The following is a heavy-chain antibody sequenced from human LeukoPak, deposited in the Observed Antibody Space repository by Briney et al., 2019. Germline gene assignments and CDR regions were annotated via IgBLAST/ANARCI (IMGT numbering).Heavy chain of an antibody. CDR2: IYYSGST. J-gene: IGHJ4*02. CDR1: GGSISSYY. Sequence: SETLSLTCTVSGGSISSYYWSWIRQPPGKGLEWIGYIYYSGSTNYNPSLKSRVTISVDTSKNQFPLKLSSVTAADTAVYYCARGYGSGSSYYFDYWGQGTLVTVSS. CDR3: ARGYGSGSSYYFDY. D-gene: IGHD3-10*01. V-gene: IGHV4-59*08.